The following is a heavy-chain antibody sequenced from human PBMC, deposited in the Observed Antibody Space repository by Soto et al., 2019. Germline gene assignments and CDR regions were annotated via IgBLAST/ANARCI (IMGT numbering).Heavy chain of an antibody. J-gene: IGHJ4*02. CDR3: AKDMEQWLVQEAFFDY. CDR2: ISYDGSNK. Sequence: GGSLRLSCAASGFTFSSYGMHWVRQAPGKGLEWVAVISYDGSNKYYADSVKGRFTISRDNSKNTLYLQMNSLRAEDTAVYYCAKDMEQWLVQEAFFDYWGQGTLVTVSS. CDR1: GFTFSSYG. V-gene: IGHV3-30*18. D-gene: IGHD6-19*01.